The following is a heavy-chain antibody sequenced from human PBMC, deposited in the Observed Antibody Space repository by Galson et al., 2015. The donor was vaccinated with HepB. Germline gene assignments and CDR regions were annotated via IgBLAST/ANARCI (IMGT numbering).Heavy chain of an antibody. CDR2: ISGYNGRA. CDR3: ARDLAAETTDAFDI. V-gene: IGHV1-18*01. CDR1: GYMFNNYA. D-gene: IGHD6-13*01. Sequence: SVKVSCKASGYMFNNYAITWVRQAPGQGLQWMGWISGYNGRAMYAQEFQDRVTLTIDTSTTTASMEVNRLTSDDTAMYYCARDLAAETTDAFDIWGQGTMVTVSS. J-gene: IGHJ3*02.